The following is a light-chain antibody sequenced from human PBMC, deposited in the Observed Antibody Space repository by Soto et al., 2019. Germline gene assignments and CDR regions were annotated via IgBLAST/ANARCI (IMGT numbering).Light chain of an antibody. CDR3: QQYGSSPIT. CDR2: GAS. CDR1: QSVTSDY. J-gene: IGKJ5*01. Sequence: IVLTQSPGTLSLSPGEGATLSCRASQSVTSDYLAWYQQKPGLAPRPLIYGASRRATGIPDRFSGSGSGTDFTLTISRLEPEDFAVYYCQQYGSSPITFGQGTRLEMK. V-gene: IGKV3-20*01.